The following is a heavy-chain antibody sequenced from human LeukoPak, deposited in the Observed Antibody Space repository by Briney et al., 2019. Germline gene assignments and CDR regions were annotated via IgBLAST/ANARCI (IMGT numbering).Heavy chain of an antibody. CDR3: ARWNGHNSDGTYDH. CDR1: GFTFSQNG. CDR2: IWYDGSDT. V-gene: IGHV3-33*01. J-gene: IGHJ4*02. D-gene: IGHD1-1*01. Sequence: GTSLRLSCVASGFTFSQNGMHWVRQGPGKGLELVTFIWYDGSDTYYADSVKGRFTISRDNSKSTLYLQMDNLRAEDTAVYYCARWNGHNSDGTYDHWGQGAPVTVSS.